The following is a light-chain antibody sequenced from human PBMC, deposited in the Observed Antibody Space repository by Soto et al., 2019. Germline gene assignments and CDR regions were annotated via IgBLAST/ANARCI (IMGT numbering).Light chain of an antibody. CDR1: SSDVGAYNY. CDR2: GVG. V-gene: IGLV2-14*01. CDR3: SSYAHGSIYV. Sequence: QSVLTQPASVSGSHGQSITISCTGSSSDVGAYNYVSWYLQHPGKAPKLLIYGVGNRPSGVSARFSGSKSGDTASLTISGLQAEDEADYYCSSYAHGSIYVFGTGTKFTVL. J-gene: IGLJ1*01.